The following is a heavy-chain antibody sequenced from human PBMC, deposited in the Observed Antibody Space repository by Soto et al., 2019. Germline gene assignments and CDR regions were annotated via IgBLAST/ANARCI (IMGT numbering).Heavy chain of an antibody. J-gene: IGHJ5*02. CDR3: ARDWSGYYLRWFDP. Sequence: GGSLRLSCVASGFTFTDYWMSWVRQAPGKGLEWVSNIKADGSERYHVDSLKGRFTISRDNAKNSMYLQMNSLRVEDTAVYYCARDWSGYYLRWFDPWGQGTLVTVSS. V-gene: IGHV3-7*01. CDR1: GFTFTDYW. D-gene: IGHD3-3*01. CDR2: IKADGSER.